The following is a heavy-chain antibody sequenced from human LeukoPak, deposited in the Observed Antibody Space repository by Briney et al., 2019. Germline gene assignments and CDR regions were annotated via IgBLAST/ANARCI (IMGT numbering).Heavy chain of an antibody. CDR2: INSDESDT. CDR1: GFTFSNYW. D-gene: IGHD3-22*01. CDR3: ARGWVPSDITLK. V-gene: IGHV3-74*01. J-gene: IGHJ3*01. Sequence: GGSLRLSCAASGFTFSNYWMHWVRQAPGKGLVRVSRINSDESDTNYADSVKGRFTISRDNARNTVYLQMNSLRAEDKAVYYCARGWVPSDITLKWGQGTMVTVCS.